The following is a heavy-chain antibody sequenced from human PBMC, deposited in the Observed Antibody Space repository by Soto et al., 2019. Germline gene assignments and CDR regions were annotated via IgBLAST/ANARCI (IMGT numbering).Heavy chain of an antibody. D-gene: IGHD3-22*01. CDR1: GYSFTSYW. J-gene: IGHJ4*02. CDR3: ARQTYYYDSSGYYLFDY. V-gene: IGHV5-10-1*01. Sequence: PGESLKISCNGSGYSFTSYWISWVRQMPGKGLEWMGRIDPSDSYTNYSPSFQGHVTISADKSISTAYLQWSSLKASDTAMYYCARQTYYYDSSGYYLFDYWGQGTLVTVYS. CDR2: IDPSDSYT.